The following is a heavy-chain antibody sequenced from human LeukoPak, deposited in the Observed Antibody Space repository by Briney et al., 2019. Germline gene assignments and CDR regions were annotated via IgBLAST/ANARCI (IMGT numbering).Heavy chain of an antibody. V-gene: IGHV5-51*01. J-gene: IGHJ4*02. CDR2: IYPGDSDI. Sequence: GESLKISCKGSGYSFTNYWIGWVRQMPGKGLEWKGIIYPGDSDIRYNPSLQGQVTISADKSISTAYLQWTSLKASDTAIYYCARFQCGGDSCYENYWGQGTPVTVSS. CDR3: ARFQCGGDSCYENY. D-gene: IGHD2-15*01. CDR1: GYSFTNYW.